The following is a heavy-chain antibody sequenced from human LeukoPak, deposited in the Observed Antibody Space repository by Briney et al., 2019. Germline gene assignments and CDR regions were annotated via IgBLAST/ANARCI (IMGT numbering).Heavy chain of an antibody. CDR1: GFTFSNYN. CDR3: ARGARFGGTYFDY. J-gene: IGHJ4*02. V-gene: IGHV3-69-1*01. D-gene: IGHD3-10*01. Sequence: GGSLRLSCAASGFTFSNYNMNWVRQAPGKGLEWVSYISSSSTIYYADSVKGRFTISRDNAKNSLYLQMNSLRAEDTAVYYCARGARFGGTYFDYWGQGTLVTVSS. CDR2: ISSSSTI.